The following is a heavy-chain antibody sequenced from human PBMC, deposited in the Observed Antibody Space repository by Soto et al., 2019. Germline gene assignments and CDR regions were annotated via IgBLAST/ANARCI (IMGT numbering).Heavy chain of an antibody. Sequence: GGSLRLSCAASGFTFSSYEMNWVRQAPGKGLEWVSYISSSGSTIYYAESVKGRFTISRDNAKNSLYLQMNSLRAEDTAVYYCARDRQFPLTTTNYYYYGMDVWGQGTTVTVSS. J-gene: IGHJ6*02. CDR2: ISSSGSTI. V-gene: IGHV3-48*03. CDR1: GFTFSSYE. CDR3: ARDRQFPLTTTNYYYYGMDV. D-gene: IGHD1-26*01.